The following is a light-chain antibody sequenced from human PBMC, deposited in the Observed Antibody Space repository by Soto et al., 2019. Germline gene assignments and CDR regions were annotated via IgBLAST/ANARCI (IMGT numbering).Light chain of an antibody. Sequence: EIVLTQSPGTLSLSPGERATLSCRASQSVSSSYLAWYQQKPGQAPRLLIYGASSRATAITDRFSGSGSGTDFTLTISRLEPEDFAVYYCQQYGSSPPMYTFGQGTKLEIK. CDR2: GAS. V-gene: IGKV3-20*01. J-gene: IGKJ2*01. CDR3: QQYGSSPPMYT. CDR1: QSVSSSY.